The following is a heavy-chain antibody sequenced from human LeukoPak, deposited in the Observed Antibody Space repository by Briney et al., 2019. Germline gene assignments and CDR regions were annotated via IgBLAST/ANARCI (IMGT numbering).Heavy chain of an antibody. CDR3: ARGGALGAYYSSPIHTEIDY. V-gene: IGHV4-59*01. D-gene: IGHD3-10*01. CDR1: GGSLSSYH. J-gene: IGHJ4*02. Sequence: SETLSLTCTVSGGSLSSYHWNWIRQSPGKGMEWLGYIHYSGCTNYNPSLKSRVTISVDPCKSQFSTKLSYVTAEATGDDFCARGGALGAYYSSPIHTEIDYWGQGTLVTVSS. CDR2: IHYSGCT.